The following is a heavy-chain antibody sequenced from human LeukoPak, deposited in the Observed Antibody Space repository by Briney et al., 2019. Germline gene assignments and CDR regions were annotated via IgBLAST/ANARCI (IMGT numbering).Heavy chain of an antibody. CDR2: IIPILGIA. Sequence: SVKVSCKASGGTFSSYAIGWVRQAPGQGLEWMGRIIPILGIANYAQKFQGRVTITADKSTSTAYMELSSLRSEDTAVYYCANCRLRSTSWWFDPWGQGTLVTVSS. CDR1: GGTFSSYA. CDR3: ANCRLRSTSWWFDP. V-gene: IGHV1-69*04. D-gene: IGHD4-17*01. J-gene: IGHJ5*02.